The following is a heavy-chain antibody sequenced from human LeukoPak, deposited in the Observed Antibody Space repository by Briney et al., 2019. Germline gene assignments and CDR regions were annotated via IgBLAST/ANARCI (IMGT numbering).Heavy chain of an antibody. CDR3: ARDRIGYCSGGSCYSDYG. CDR1: GFTFSSYW. CDR2: INNDGSGT. V-gene: IGHV3-74*01. D-gene: IGHD2-15*01. J-gene: IGHJ4*02. Sequence: GGSLRLSCAASGFTFSSYWMHWVRQAPGKGPVWVLRINNDGSGTTYADSVKGRFTISRDDAKNTLYLQMNSLRAEDTAVYYCARDRIGYCSGGSCYSDYGGGQGTLVTVSS.